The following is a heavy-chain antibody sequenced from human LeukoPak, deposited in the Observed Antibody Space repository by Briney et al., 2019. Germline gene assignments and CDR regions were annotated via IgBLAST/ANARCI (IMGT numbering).Heavy chain of an antibody. J-gene: IGHJ4*02. CDR1: GYTFTSYG. CDR3: ARDRLGDGYIREFDS. V-gene: IGHV3-21*01. CDR2: FGSDLSFR. Sequence: SCKASGYTFTSYGISWVRQAPGKGLEWVASFGSDLSFRSVADSLKGRFTISRDNAENSIYLHMNSLRAEDTAIYYCARDRLGDGYIREFDSWGQGTLVIVSS. D-gene: IGHD5-24*01.